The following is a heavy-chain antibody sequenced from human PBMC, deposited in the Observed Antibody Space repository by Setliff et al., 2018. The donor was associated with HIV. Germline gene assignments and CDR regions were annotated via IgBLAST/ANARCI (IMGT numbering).Heavy chain of an antibody. CDR3: VRGDAMTSLGAFDI. V-gene: IGHV4-31*03. Sequence: PSETLSLTCTDSGGSITSGGFYWSWIRQYPQKGLEWIGYIYYSGGTYYNPSLKSRVTMSVDTSKNQFSLKLSSVTAADTAVYYCVRGDAMTSLGAFDIWGQGTMVTVSS. D-gene: IGHD2-2*01. J-gene: IGHJ3*02. CDR1: GGSITSGGFY. CDR2: IYYSGGT.